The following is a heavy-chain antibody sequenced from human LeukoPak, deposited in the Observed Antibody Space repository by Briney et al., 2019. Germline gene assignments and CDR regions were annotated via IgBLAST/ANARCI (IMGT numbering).Heavy chain of an antibody. CDR2: IRQDGSEK. CDR3: ARWYDSSGYPDY. Sequence: GGSLRLSCAASGFTFNSYWMSWVRQAPGKGLEWVANIRQDGSEKYYGDSVKGRFTISRDNAKNSLYLQMSILSAEDTAVYYCARWYDSSGYPDYWGQGTLVTVSS. J-gene: IGHJ4*02. V-gene: IGHV3-7*01. CDR1: GFTFNSYW. D-gene: IGHD3-22*01.